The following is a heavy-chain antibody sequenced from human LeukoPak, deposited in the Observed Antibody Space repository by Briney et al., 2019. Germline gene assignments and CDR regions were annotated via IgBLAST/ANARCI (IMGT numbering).Heavy chain of an antibody. CDR3: ARGYDILTGTRGYFDY. D-gene: IGHD3-9*01. CDR1: GFTFSSYA. CDR2: ISYDGSNK. Sequence: GRSLRLSCAASGFTFSSYAMHWVRQAPGKGLEWVAVISYDGSNKYYADSVKGRFTISRDNSKNTLYLQMNSLRAEDKAVYYCARGYDILTGTRGYFDYWGQGTLVTVSS. V-gene: IGHV3-30*04. J-gene: IGHJ4*02.